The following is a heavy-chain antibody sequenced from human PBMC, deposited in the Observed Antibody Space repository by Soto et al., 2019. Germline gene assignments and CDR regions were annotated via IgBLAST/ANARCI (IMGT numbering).Heavy chain of an antibody. CDR2: INPNSGGT. Sequence: ASVKVSCKASGYTFTGYYMHCVRQAPGQVLGRMGWINPNSGGTNYAQKFQGRVTMTRDTSISTAYMELSRLRSDDTAVYYCARGPGYYEFDYWGQGTLVTVSS. V-gene: IGHV1-2*02. D-gene: IGHD3-22*01. CDR1: GYTFTGYY. J-gene: IGHJ4*02. CDR3: ARGPGYYEFDY.